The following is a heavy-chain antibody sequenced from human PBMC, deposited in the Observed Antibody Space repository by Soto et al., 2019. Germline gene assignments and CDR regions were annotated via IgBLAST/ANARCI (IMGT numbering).Heavy chain of an antibody. CDR3: ARGRYSMVRGVSRQPPFYYYGMDV. CDR2: ISAYNGNT. CDR1: GYTFTSYG. J-gene: IGHJ6*02. Sequence: QVQLVQSGAEVKKPGASVKVSCKASGYTFTSYGISWVRQAPGQGLEWMGWISAYNGNTNYAQKLQGRVTMTTDTSTSTAYMELRSLRSDDTAVYYCARGRYSMVRGVSRQPPFYYYGMDVWGQGTTVTVSS. D-gene: IGHD3-10*01. V-gene: IGHV1-18*04.